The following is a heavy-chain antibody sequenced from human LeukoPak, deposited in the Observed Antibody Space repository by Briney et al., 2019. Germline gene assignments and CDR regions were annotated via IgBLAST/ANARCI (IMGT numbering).Heavy chain of an antibody. CDR3: ARGTKVTYSGYDFGVDY. CDR1: GGTFSSYA. J-gene: IGHJ4*02. CDR2: IIPMFGTA. Sequence: ASVKVSCKASGGTFSSYAISWVRQAPGQGLEWMGGIIPMFGTANYAQKFQGRVTITADESTSTAYRELSSLRSEDTAVYYCARGTKVTYSGYDFGVDYWGQGTLVTVSS. V-gene: IGHV1-69*13. D-gene: IGHD5-12*01.